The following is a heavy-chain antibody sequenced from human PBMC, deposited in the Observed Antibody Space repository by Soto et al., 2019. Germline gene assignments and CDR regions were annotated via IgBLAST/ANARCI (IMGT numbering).Heavy chain of an antibody. CDR3: ARDRLVAAAGPPHY. CDR2: TIPILGIA. V-gene: IGHV1-69*04. J-gene: IGHJ4*02. CDR1: GGANSRYT. Sequence: SVKVSWKTSGGANSRYTGSWVRQAPGQGLEWMGRTIPILGIANYAQKFQGRVTITADKSTSTAYMELSSLRSEDTAVYYCARDRLVAAAGPPHYWGQGTLVTVSS. D-gene: IGHD6-13*01.